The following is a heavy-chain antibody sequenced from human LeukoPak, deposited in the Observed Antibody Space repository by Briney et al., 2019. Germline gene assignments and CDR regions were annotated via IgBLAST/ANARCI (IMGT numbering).Heavy chain of an antibody. CDR2: IKSDGTST. V-gene: IGHV3-74*01. J-gene: IGHJ3*02. CDR3: AKTYMWSIDAFHM. Sequence: GGSLRLSCAASGFTFTTYWMHWVRQAPGKGLVWVSRIKSDGTSTSYADSVKGRFTISRDNAKNTLYLQMNSLRAEDAAVYYCAKTYMWSIDAFHMWGQGTMVTVSS. D-gene: IGHD2-8*02. CDR1: GFTFTTYW.